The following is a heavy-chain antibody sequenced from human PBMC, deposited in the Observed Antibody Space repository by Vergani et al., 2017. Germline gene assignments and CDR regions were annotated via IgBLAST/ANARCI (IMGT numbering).Heavy chain of an antibody. CDR3: AIGVGRSDPDSRCAFDI. Sequence: QVQLVQSGAEVKKPGSSVKVSCKASGGTFSSYAISWVRQAPGKGLEWMGGIIPIFCTANYAQKFQGRVTITADESTSTAYMELSSLRSEDTAVYYCAIGVGRSDPDSRCAFDIWGQGTMVTVSS. J-gene: IGHJ3*02. CDR1: GGTFSSYA. CDR2: IIPIFCTA. D-gene: IGHD3/OR15-3a*01. V-gene: IGHV1-69*01.